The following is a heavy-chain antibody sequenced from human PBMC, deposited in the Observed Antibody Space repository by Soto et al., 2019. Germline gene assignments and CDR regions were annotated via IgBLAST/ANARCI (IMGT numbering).Heavy chain of an antibody. CDR1: GFTFSSYG. J-gene: IGHJ6*02. D-gene: IGHD3-10*01. CDR2: ISYDGSNK. V-gene: IGHV3-30*18. Sequence: QVQLVESGGGVVQPGRSLRLSCAASGFTFSSYGMHWVRQAPGKGLEWVAVISYDGSNKYYADSVKGRFTISRDNSKNTLYLQMNSLRAEDTAVYYCAKDLAGSGSEYYYGMDVSGQGTTVTVSS. CDR3: AKDLAGSGSEYYYGMDV.